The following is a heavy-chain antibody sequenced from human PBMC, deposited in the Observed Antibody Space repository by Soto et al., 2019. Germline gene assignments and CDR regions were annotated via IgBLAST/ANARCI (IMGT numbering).Heavy chain of an antibody. CDR1: GYTFTTYA. CDR2: INAGNGNT. Sequence: QVQLVQSGPEVKKPGALVKVSCKASGYTFTTYAIHWVRQAPGQRLEWMGWINAGNGNTKYSQNFQGRVDITRDTSASTAYMELSSLRSEDTAVYYCARGLAAAGTIGWFDPWGQGTLVTVSS. V-gene: IGHV1-3*01. J-gene: IGHJ5*02. CDR3: ARGLAAAGTIGWFDP. D-gene: IGHD6-13*01.